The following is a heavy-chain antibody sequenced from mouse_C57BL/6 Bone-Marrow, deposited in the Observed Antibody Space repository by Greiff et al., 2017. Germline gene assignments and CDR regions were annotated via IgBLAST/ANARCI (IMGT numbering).Heavy chain of an antibody. Sequence: LVESGGGLVQPGGSLSLSCAASGFTFTDYYMSWVRQPPGKALEWLGFIRNKANGYTTEYSASVKGRFTISRDNSQSILYLQMNALRAEDSATYYCARYRVTAFDYWGQGTTLTVAS. CDR2: IRNKANGYTT. V-gene: IGHV7-3*01. J-gene: IGHJ2*01. CDR1: GFTFTDYY. CDR3: ARYRVTAFDY. D-gene: IGHD2-2*01.